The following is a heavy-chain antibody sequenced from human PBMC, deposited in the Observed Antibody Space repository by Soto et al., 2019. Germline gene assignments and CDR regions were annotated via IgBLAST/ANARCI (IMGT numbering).Heavy chain of an antibody. CDR2: IYYSGST. CDR1: GGSISSGDYY. J-gene: IGHJ1*01. D-gene: IGHD4-17*01. CDR3: ARDPFYGDYVRYSQH. V-gene: IGHV4-30-4*01. Sequence: SETLSLTCTVSGGSISSGDYYWSWIRQPPGKGLEWIGYIYYSGSTYYNPSLKSRVTISVDTSKNQFSLKLSSVTAADTAVYYCARDPFYGDYVRYSQHWGRGPLVTVPQ.